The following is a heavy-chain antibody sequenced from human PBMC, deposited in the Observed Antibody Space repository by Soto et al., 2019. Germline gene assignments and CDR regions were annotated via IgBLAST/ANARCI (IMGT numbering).Heavy chain of an antibody. V-gene: IGHV3-23*01. D-gene: IGHD2-15*01. CDR3: AKDQRYLGYCSSGSCYNSLFDY. J-gene: IGHJ4*02. CDR2: ISGSGGST. Sequence: GGSLRLSCAASGFTFSSYAMSWVRQAPGKGLEWVSAISGSGGSTYYADSVKGRFTISRDNSKNTLYLQMNSLRAEDTAVYYCAKDQRYLGYCSSGSCYNSLFDYWGQGTLVTVSS. CDR1: GFTFSSYA.